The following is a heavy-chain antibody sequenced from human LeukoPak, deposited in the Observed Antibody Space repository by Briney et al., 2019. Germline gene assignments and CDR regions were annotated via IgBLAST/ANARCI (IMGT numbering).Heavy chain of an antibody. Sequence: PGRSLRLSCAASGFTFSSYAMHWVRQAPGKGLEWVAVISYDGSNKYYADSVKGRFTISRDNSKNTLYLQMNSLRAEDTAVYYCARGLNYYDSSGYPGGGFDIWGQGTMVTVSS. D-gene: IGHD3-22*01. V-gene: IGHV3-30*04. J-gene: IGHJ3*02. CDR1: GFTFSSYA. CDR2: ISYDGSNK. CDR3: ARGLNYYDSSGYPGGGFDI.